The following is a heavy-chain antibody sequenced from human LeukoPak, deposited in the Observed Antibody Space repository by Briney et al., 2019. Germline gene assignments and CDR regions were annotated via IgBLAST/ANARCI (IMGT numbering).Heavy chain of an antibody. V-gene: IGHV3-7*01. CDR1: GFTFSSYW. D-gene: IGHD3-9*01. CDR2: IKQDGSEK. J-gene: IGHJ4*02. CDR3: ARGPYDILTGYEPGQYDY. Sequence: GGSLRLSCAASGFTFSSYWMSWVRQAPGKGLEWVANIKQDGSEKYYADSVKGRFTISRDKAKNSLYLQMNSLRGEDTAVNDCARGPYDILTGYEPGQYDYWGQGTLSPSPQ.